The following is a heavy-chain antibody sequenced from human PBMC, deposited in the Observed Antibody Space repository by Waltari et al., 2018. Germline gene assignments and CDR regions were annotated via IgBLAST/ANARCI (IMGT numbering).Heavy chain of an antibody. CDR3: ATYIQRGPDF. CDR1: GFTFSSSS. Sequence: EVQLVESGGGLVQPGGSLRLSCAASGFTFSSSSMNWVRQAPGKGLEWVSNITSSSTSILYADSVEGRFTISRDNAKKSLYLQMDSLRADDTAVYFCATYIQRGPDFWGQGTLVTVSS. J-gene: IGHJ4*02. CDR2: ITSSSTSI. V-gene: IGHV3-48*04. D-gene: IGHD3-10*01.